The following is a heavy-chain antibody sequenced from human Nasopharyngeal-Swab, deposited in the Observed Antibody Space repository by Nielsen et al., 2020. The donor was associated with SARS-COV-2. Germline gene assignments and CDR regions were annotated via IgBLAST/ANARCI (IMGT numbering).Heavy chain of an antibody. D-gene: IGHD1-26*01. CDR1: GFTFDDYG. CDR2: INWNGGST. V-gene: IGHV3-20*04. Sequence: GGSLRLSCAASGFTFDDYGMSWVRQAPGKGLEWVSGINWNGGSTGYADSVKGRFTISRDNSKNTLYLQMNSLRAEDTAVYYCARDRERTFDYWGQGTLVTVSS. J-gene: IGHJ4*02. CDR3: ARDRERTFDY.